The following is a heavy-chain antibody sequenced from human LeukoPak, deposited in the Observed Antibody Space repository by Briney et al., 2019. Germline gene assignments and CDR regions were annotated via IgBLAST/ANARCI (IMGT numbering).Heavy chain of an antibody. CDR2: IYHSGST. D-gene: IGHD3-10*01. CDR1: GYSIRSDYY. V-gene: IGHV4-38-2*02. J-gene: IGHJ5*02. CDR3: ARANMVRGVGSFFDRNWFDP. Sequence: SETLSLTCTVSGYSIRSDYYWGWIRQPPGKGLEWIGSIYHSGSTYYNPSLKSRVTISVDTSKNQFSLKLSSVTAADTAVYYCARANMVRGVGSFFDRNWFDPWGQGTLVTVSS.